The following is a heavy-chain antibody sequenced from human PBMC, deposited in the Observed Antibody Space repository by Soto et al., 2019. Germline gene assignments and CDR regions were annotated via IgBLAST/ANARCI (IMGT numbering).Heavy chain of an antibody. CDR2: ISSKAYGGTT. V-gene: IGHV3-49*03. CDR1: GFTSGDYA. D-gene: IGHD4-4*01. CDR3: TRNTVTIHFDY. J-gene: IGHJ4*01. Sequence: GGSMRVSCTAAGFTSGDYAMSWFRQAPGKGLEWVGFISSKAYGGTTEYAASVKGRFTISRDDSKSIAYLQMNSLKTEDTAVYYCTRNTVTIHFDYWGHGTLVTVSS.